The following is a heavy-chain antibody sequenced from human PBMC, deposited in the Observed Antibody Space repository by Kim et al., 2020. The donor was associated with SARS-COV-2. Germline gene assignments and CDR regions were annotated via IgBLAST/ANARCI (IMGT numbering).Heavy chain of an antibody. D-gene: IGHD6-13*01. Sequence: GGSLRLSCAASGFTFSSYGMHWVRQAPGKGLEWVAVISYDGSNKYYADSVKGRFTISRDNSKNTLYLQMNSLRAEDTAVYYCANGGSSSWEEYFQHWGQG. V-gene: IGHV3-30*18. CDR1: GFTFSSYG. J-gene: IGHJ1*01. CDR3: ANGGSSSWEEYFQH. CDR2: ISYDGSNK.